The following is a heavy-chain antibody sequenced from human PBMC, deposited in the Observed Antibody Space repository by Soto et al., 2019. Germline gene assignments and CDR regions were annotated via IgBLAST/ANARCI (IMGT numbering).Heavy chain of an antibody. Sequence: PSETLSLTCTVSGGSISSNNYYWGWIRQPPGKGLEWIGFIYYSGSTNYNPSLKSRVTISVDTSQNQFSLMLTSVTAADTAVYYCARPRSSGYAGEFDYWGQGTLVTVSS. J-gene: IGHJ4*02. V-gene: IGHV4-61*05. CDR1: GGSISSNNYY. CDR3: ARPRSSGYAGEFDY. D-gene: IGHD3-22*01. CDR2: IYYSGST.